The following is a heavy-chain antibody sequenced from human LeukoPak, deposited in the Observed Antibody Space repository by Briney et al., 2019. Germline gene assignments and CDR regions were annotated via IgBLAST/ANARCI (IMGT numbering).Heavy chain of an antibody. V-gene: IGHV3-7*01. J-gene: IGHJ4*02. CDR2: IKEDGSET. Sequence: GGSLRLSCAASGFVFSNSWMGWVRLAPGKGLEWVVNIKEDGSETYYVDSVKGRFTISRDNAKNSLDLQMNSLRDEDTAVYYCARRKEVQTTFDYWGQGTLVTVSS. CDR3: ARRKEVQTTFDY. D-gene: IGHD4/OR15-4a*01. CDR1: GFVFSNSW.